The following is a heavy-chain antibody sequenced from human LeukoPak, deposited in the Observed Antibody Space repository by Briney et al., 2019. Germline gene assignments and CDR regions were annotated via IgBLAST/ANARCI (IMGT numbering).Heavy chain of an antibody. Sequence: TGGSLRLSCAASGFTFSSYAMSWVRQTPGKGLEWVSVISGSGGSTYYADSVKGRFTISRDNSKNTLYLQMNSLGAEDTAVYYCARDQTPDSSSWWVGVNWFDPWGQGTLVTVSS. J-gene: IGHJ5*02. D-gene: IGHD6-13*01. CDR3: ARDQTPDSSSWWVGVNWFDP. V-gene: IGHV3-23*01. CDR2: ISGSGGST. CDR1: GFTFSSYA.